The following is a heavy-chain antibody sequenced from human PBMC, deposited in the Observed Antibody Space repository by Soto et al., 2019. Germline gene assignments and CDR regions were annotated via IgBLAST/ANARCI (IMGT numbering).Heavy chain of an antibody. D-gene: IGHD2-2*01. V-gene: IGHV3-33*01. CDR1: GFTFSSYG. J-gene: IGHJ6*02. CDR3: ARVVPAEKNGMDV. CDR2: IWYDGSNK. Sequence: QVQLVESGGGVVQPGRSLRLSCAASGFTFSSYGMHWVRQAPGKGLEWVAVIWYDGSNKYYADSVKGRFTISRDNSKNTLYLQMNSMRAEDTAVYYCARVVPAEKNGMDVWGQGTTVNVSS.